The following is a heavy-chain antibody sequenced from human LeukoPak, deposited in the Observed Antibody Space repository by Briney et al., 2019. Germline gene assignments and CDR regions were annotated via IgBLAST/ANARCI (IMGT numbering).Heavy chain of an antibody. D-gene: IGHD4-17*01. Sequence: SETLSLTCAVYGGSFSGYYWSWIRQPPGKGLEWIGEINHSGSTNYNPSLKSRVTISVDTSKNQLSLKLSSVTAADTAVYYCARRGYGDYPLLTTSQYYFDYWGQGTLVTVSS. J-gene: IGHJ4*02. CDR1: GGSFSGYY. CDR2: INHSGST. CDR3: ARRGYGDYPLLTTSQYYFDY. V-gene: IGHV4-34*01.